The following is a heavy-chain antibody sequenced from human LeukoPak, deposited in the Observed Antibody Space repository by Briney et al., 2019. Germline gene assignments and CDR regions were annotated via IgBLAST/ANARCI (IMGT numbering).Heavy chain of an antibody. CDR2: IYHSGST. CDR3: ARDPITMVRGVPDY. V-gene: IGHV4-34*01. D-gene: IGHD3-10*01. J-gene: IGHJ4*02. Sequence: KSSETLSLTCAVYGGSFSGYYWSWIRQPPGKGLEWIGSIYHSGSTYYNPSLKSRVTISVDTSKNQFSLKLSSVTAADTAVYYCARDPITMVRGVPDYWGQGTLVTVSS. CDR1: GGSFSGYY.